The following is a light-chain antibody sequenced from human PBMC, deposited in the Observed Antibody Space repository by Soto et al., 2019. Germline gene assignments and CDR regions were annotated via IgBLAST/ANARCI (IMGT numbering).Light chain of an antibody. CDR2: KAA. CDR1: QSISSW. J-gene: IGKJ1*01. CDR3: QQYNYYSRT. Sequence: IQMTQSLCALSAAAEDRFTITCRASQSISSWLAWYQQKPGKAPKLLIYKAASLESGVPSGFSGSGSGTEFTLTISSLQPDDFATYYCQQYNYYSRTFAQGPKVDIK. V-gene: IGKV1-5*03.